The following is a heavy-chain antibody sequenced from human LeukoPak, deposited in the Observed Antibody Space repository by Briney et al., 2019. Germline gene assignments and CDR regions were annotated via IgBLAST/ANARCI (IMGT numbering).Heavy chain of an antibody. CDR3: ARDATTHTIGWYGDAFDI. Sequence: QPGGSLRLSCAASGFSFSSYEMNWVRQAPGKGLEWVSYISASGTTIYYADSVKGRFTISRDNAEKSLYLQMNSLRAEDTAVYYCARDATTHTIGWYGDAFDIWGHGTMVTVSS. CDR2: ISASGTTI. J-gene: IGHJ3*02. CDR1: GFSFSSYE. V-gene: IGHV3-48*03. D-gene: IGHD6-19*01.